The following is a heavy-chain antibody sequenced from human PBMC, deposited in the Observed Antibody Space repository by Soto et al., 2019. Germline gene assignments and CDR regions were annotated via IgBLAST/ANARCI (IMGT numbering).Heavy chain of an antibody. J-gene: IGHJ4*02. Sequence: SETLSLTCTVSGGSFKSGSYSWSWIRQPPGKGLEWIGYVYHTGRTSYNPSLKSRVSISVDTSKNQFSLNLDSVTAADPAVYFCARDFAYFDSWGQGTLVTVSS. CDR2: VYHTGRT. CDR1: GGSFKSGSYS. D-gene: IGHD3-3*01. CDR3: ARDFAYFDS. V-gene: IGHV4-61*01.